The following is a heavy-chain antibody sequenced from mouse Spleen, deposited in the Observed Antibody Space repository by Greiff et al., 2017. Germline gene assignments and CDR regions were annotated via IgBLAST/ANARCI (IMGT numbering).Heavy chain of an antibody. Sequence: VQLQQSGPELVKPGASVKIPCKASGYTFTDYNMDWVRQSHGKSLEWIGDINPNNGGTIYNQKFKGKATLTVDKSSSTAYMELRSLTSEDTAVYYCARGGGDYVENAMDYWGQGTSVTVSS. CDR2: INPNNGGT. J-gene: IGHJ4*01. V-gene: IGHV1-18*01. CDR3: ARGGGDYVENAMDY. CDR1: GYTFTDYN. D-gene: IGHD2-13*01.